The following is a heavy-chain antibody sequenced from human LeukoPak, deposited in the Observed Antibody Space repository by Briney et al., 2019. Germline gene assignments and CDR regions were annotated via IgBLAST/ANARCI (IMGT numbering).Heavy chain of an antibody. D-gene: IGHD6-19*01. CDR1: GFTFSSYW. CDR2: IKQDGSEK. Sequence: GGSLRLSCAASGFTFSSYWMSWFRQAPGKGLEWVANIKQDGSEKYYVDAVKGRFTISRDNAKNSLFLQMNSLTAEDTAVYYCARLSTGVPGNDYWGQGTLVTVSS. CDR3: ARLSTGVPGNDY. V-gene: IGHV3-7*01. J-gene: IGHJ4*02.